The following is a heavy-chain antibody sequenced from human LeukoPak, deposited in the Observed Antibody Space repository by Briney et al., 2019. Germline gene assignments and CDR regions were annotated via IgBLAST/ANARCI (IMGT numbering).Heavy chain of an antibody. Sequence: PGGSLRLSCAASGFTFSSYAMHWVRQAPGKGLEWVAVISYDGSNKYYADSVKGRFTISRDNSKNTLYLQMDSLRAEDTAVYYCARSYYDSSGYYYYYYYGMDVWGQGTTVTVSS. CDR2: ISYDGSNK. V-gene: IGHV3-30*04. CDR1: GFTFSSYA. J-gene: IGHJ6*02. CDR3: ARSYYDSSGYYYYYYYGMDV. D-gene: IGHD3-22*01.